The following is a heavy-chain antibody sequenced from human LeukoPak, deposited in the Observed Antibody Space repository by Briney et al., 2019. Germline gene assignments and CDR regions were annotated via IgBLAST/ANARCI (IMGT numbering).Heavy chain of an antibody. CDR3: ARNLPAADY. Sequence: PEGSLRLSCAASGFTSSSYSRNWVRQAPGKGLEWVSSISSSSSYIYYADSVKGRFTISRDNAKSSLYLQMNSLRAEDTAVYYCARNLPAADYWGQGTLVTVSS. CDR1: GFTSSSYS. V-gene: IGHV3-21*01. D-gene: IGHD2-2*01. J-gene: IGHJ4*02. CDR2: ISSSSSYI.